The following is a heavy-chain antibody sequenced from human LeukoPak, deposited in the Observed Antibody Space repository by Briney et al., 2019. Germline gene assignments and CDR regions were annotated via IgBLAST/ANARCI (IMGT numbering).Heavy chain of an antibody. J-gene: IGHJ4*02. CDR3: AKCIAAAGNPLFDY. CDR2: ISGSGGST. CDR1: GLTFSSYW. D-gene: IGHD6-13*01. V-gene: IGHV3-23*01. Sequence: GGSLRLPCAASGLTFSSYWMSWVRQAPGKGLEWVSAISGSGGSTYYADSVKGRFTISRDNSKNTLYLQMNSLRAEDTAVYYCAKCIAAAGNPLFDYWGQGTLVTVSS.